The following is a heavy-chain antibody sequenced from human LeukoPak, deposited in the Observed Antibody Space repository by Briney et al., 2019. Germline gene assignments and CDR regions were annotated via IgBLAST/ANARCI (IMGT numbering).Heavy chain of an antibody. CDR2: IWYDGSNK. CDR3: VSFYETY. V-gene: IGHV3-33*03. Sequence: GGSLRLSCAASGFTFSNYGMHWVRQAPGKGLEWVAVIWYDGSNKYYADSVKGRFTISKDNAKNTVYLQMNNLRAEDTAVYYCVSFYETYWGRGTLVTVSS. CDR1: GFTFSNYG. D-gene: IGHD2-2*01. J-gene: IGHJ4*02.